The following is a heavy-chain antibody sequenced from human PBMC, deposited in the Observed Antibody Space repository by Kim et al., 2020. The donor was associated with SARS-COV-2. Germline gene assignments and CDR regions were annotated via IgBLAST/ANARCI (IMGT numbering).Heavy chain of an antibody. Sequence: KFQGRVTMTEDTSTDTAYMELSSLRSEDTAVYYCATYYYGSGSYVYYFDYWGQGTLVTVSS. J-gene: IGHJ4*02. V-gene: IGHV1-24*01. D-gene: IGHD3-10*01. CDR3: ATYYYGSGSYVYYFDY.